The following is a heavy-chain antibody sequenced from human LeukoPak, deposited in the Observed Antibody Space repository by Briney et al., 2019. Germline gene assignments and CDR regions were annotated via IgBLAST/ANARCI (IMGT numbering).Heavy chain of an antibody. CDR1: GFTVSSNY. CDR3: ARDHIRPLKGKTYYYGSGSFGYYYYGMDV. D-gene: IGHD3-10*01. Sequence: GGSLRLSCAASGFTVSSNYMSWVRQAPGKGLEWVSVIYSGGSTYYADSVKGRFTISRDNSKNTLYLQMNSLRAEDTAVYYCARDHIRPLKGKTYYYGSGSFGYYYYGMDVWGQGTTVTVSS. V-gene: IGHV3-66*01. J-gene: IGHJ6*02. CDR2: IYSGGST.